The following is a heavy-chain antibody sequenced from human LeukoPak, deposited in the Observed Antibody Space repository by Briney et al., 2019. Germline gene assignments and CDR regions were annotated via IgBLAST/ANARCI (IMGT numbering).Heavy chain of an antibody. V-gene: IGHV3-33*01. CDR1: EFTFSSYG. J-gene: IGHJ5*02. Sequence: GGSLRLSCAASEFTFSSYGMHWVRQAPGKGLEWVAVIWYDGSNKYYADSVKGRFTISRDNSKNTLYLQMNSLRAEDAAVYYCARDLRVVPAVPYNWFDPWGQGTLVTVSS. CDR2: IWYDGSNK. CDR3: ARDLRVVPAVPYNWFDP. D-gene: IGHD2-2*01.